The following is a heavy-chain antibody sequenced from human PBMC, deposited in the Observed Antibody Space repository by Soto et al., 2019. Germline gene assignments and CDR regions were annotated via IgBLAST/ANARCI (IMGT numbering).Heavy chain of an antibody. CDR3: ARSLVRGVALPLDY. CDR2: IYHSGST. V-gene: IGHV4-30-2*01. D-gene: IGHD3-10*01. Sequence: QLQLQESGSGLVKPSQTLSLTCAVSGGSISSGGYSWSWIRQPPGKGLEWIGYIYHSGSTYYNPSLKSRVTISVDRSKHQFSLKLSSVTAADTAVYYCARSLVRGVALPLDYWGQGTLVTVSS. J-gene: IGHJ4*02. CDR1: GGSISSGGYS.